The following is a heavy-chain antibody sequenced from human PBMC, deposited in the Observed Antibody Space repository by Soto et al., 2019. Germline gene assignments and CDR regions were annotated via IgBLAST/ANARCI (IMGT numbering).Heavy chain of an antibody. CDR2: IYNSGST. CDR1: GGSISSYY. CDR3: ARVTYDSSGYYWFDP. Sequence: QVQLQESGPGLVKPSETLSLTCTVSGGSISSYYWSWIRQPAGRGLEWIGRIYNSGSTNYNPSLKSRVTMSVDTSKNPFSLKLSSVTAEDTAVYYCARVTYDSSGYYWFDPWCQGPLVTVSS. V-gene: IGHV4-4*07. D-gene: IGHD3-22*01. J-gene: IGHJ5*02.